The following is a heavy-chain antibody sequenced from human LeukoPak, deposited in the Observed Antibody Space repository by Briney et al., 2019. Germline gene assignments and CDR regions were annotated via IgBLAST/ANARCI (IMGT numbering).Heavy chain of an antibody. CDR2: ISGSGGST. Sequence: GGSLRLSCAASGFTFSSYAMSWVRQAPGKGLEWVSAISGSGGSTYYADSVKGRFTISRDNSKNTLYLQMNSQRAEDTAVYYCAKDPSYYYDSSGYYPWYFDYWGQGTLVTVSS. V-gene: IGHV3-23*01. CDR3: AKDPSYYYDSSGYYPWYFDY. CDR1: GFTFSSYA. J-gene: IGHJ4*02. D-gene: IGHD3-22*01.